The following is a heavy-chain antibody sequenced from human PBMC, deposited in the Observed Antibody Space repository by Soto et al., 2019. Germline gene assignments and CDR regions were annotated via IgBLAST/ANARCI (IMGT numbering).Heavy chain of an antibody. V-gene: IGHV3-7*01. CDR3: AREPNSIDS. CDR1: GFTFSNYW. D-gene: IGHD3-22*01. CDR2: IKQDGSEK. Sequence: PGGSLRLSCAASGFTFSNYWMSWVRQAPGKGLEWVANIKQDGSEKYYVDSVKGRFTISRDNTKNSLYLQMKSLRAEDTAVYYCAREPNSIDSWGQGTLVTVSS. J-gene: IGHJ4*02.